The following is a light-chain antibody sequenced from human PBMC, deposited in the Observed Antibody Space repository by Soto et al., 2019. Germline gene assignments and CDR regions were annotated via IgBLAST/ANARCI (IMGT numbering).Light chain of an antibody. J-gene: IGKJ5*01. Sequence: EIVLTQSPATLSLSPGERATLSCRASQSVSSYLAWYQQKPGHAPRLLIYDASNRATGIPARFSGSGSGTDFTLTISSLEPEDFAVYYCHQRSNWPPITFGQGTRLEIK. CDR2: DAS. V-gene: IGKV3-11*01. CDR3: HQRSNWPPIT. CDR1: QSVSSY.